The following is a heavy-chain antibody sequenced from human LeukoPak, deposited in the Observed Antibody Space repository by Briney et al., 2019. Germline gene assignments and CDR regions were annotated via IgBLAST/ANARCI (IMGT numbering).Heavy chain of an antibody. CDR2: IYDSGST. J-gene: IGHJ4*02. CDR1: GGSISGYY. V-gene: IGHV4-59*08. CDR3: ARHPSNEYGALNLDY. Sequence: SKTLSLTCTVSGGSISGYYWSWVRQPPGKRLEWIGYIYDSGSTNYNPSLKGRATISLHTSKNQFSLQLSSVTAADAAVYYCARHPSNEYGALNLDYWGQGTLVTVSS. D-gene: IGHD4/OR15-4a*01.